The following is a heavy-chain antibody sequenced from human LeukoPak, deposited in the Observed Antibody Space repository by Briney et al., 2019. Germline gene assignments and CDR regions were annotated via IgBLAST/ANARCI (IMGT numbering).Heavy chain of an antibody. CDR3: AYTRRPIVGAAVTGSGFDY. V-gene: IGHV4-39*01. J-gene: IGHJ4*02. D-gene: IGHD1-26*01. Sequence: TSETLSLTCTVSGGSISSSSYYWGWIRQPPGKGLEWIGSIYYSGSTYYNPSLKSRVTISVDTSKNQFSLKLSSVTAADTAVYYCAYTRRPIVGAAVTGSGFDYWGQGTLVTVSS. CDR1: GGSISSSSYY. CDR2: IYYSGST.